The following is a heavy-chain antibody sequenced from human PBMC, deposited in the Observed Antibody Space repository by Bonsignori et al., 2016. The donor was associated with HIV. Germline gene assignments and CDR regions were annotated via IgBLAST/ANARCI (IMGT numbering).Heavy chain of an antibody. V-gene: IGHV3-48*03. Sequence: VRQAPGKGLEWVSYISDSGSTIYYTDSVKGRFTISRDNAKNSLYLQMNSLRAEDTAVYYCAASNWGGYFEYWGQGTLVTVSS. D-gene: IGHD7-27*01. J-gene: IGHJ4*02. CDR3: AASNWGGYFEY. CDR2: ISDSGSTI.